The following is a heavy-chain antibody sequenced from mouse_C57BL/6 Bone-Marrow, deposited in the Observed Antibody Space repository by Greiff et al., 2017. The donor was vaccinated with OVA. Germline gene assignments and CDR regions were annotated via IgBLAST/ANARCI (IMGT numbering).Heavy chain of an antibody. V-gene: IGHV1-81*01. CDR2: IYPRSGTT. D-gene: IGHD1-1*01. CDR1: GYTFTSYG. Sequence: QVQLQQPGAELARPGASVKLSCKASGYTFTSYGISWVKQRTGQGLEWIGEIYPRSGTTYYNEKFKGKATLTADKSSSTAYMELRSLTSEDSAFYFCRDLLLRSHYFDYWGQGTTLTVSS. J-gene: IGHJ2*01. CDR3: RDLLLRSHYFDY.